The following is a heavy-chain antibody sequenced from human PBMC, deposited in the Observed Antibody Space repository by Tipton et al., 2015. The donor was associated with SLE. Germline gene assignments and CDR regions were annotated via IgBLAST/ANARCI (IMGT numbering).Heavy chain of an antibody. CDR3: ARTSSGVTGTNYHFDY. CDR1: DYSITRGYH. Sequence: TLSLTCAVSDYSITRGYHWGWVRQPPGKGLEWIGSFYHSGNTYYNPSLRSRVTLSIDTSRNQFSLKLSSVTAADTAVYWCARTSSGVTGTNYHFDYWSQGTLVTVSS. CDR2: FYHSGNT. V-gene: IGHV4-38-2*01. D-gene: IGHD1-20*01. J-gene: IGHJ4*02.